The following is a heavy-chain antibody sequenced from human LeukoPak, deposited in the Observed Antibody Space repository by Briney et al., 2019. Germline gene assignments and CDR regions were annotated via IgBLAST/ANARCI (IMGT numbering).Heavy chain of an antibody. CDR1: GGSISSNSYY. Sequence: PSETLSLTCTVSGGSISSNSYYWGWIRQPPGKGLEWIGEINHSGITHYNPSLKSRVTISIDTSKNQLSLKLSSVTAADTAVYYCARNNWFDPWGQGTLVTVSS. CDR2: INHSGIT. CDR3: ARNNWFDP. J-gene: IGHJ5*02. V-gene: IGHV4-39*07.